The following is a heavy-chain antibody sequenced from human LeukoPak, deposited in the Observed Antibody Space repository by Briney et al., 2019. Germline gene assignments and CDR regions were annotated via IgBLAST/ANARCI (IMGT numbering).Heavy chain of an antibody. J-gene: IGHJ4*02. CDR2: IYYSGST. D-gene: IGHD6-13*01. Sequence: WVRQPPGKGLEWIGYIYYSGSTYYNPSLKSRVTISVDTSKNQFSLKLSSVTAADTAVYYCAREVTGGAAGTRPILDYWGQGTLVTVSS. V-gene: IGHV4-30-4*01. CDR3: AREVTGGAAGTRPILDY.